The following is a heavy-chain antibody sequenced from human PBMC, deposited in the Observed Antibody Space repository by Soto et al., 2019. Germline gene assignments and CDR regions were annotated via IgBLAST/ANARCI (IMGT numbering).Heavy chain of an antibody. CDR2: VKSDGIIT. CDR1: GFIFTNYW. J-gene: IGHJ4*02. D-gene: IGHD1-1*01. Sequence: EVQLVESGGGLVQPGGSLRLSCAASGFIFTNYWIHWVRQAPGEGLVWVSRVKSDGIITMFADSVQGRFTISRDNAKDTVYLQMNGLGAEDTAVYYCAREASGAYFLDYWGQGTLVTVSS. V-gene: IGHV3-74*03. CDR3: AREASGAYFLDY.